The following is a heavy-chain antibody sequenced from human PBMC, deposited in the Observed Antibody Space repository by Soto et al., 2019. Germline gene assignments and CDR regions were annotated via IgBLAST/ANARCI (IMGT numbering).Heavy chain of an antibody. CDR3: ARDLAAHPPSYYDY. CDR1: GFTFTTYS. CDR2: ISSSSSSTI. J-gene: IGHJ4*02. D-gene: IGHD6-25*01. V-gene: IGHV3-48*01. Sequence: GGSLRLSCAASGFTFTTYSMNWVRQAPGKGLEWISYISSSSSSTIYYADSVKGRFTISRDNAKNSLYLQMDSLRAEDTAVYYCARDLAAHPPSYYDYWGQGTPVTVSS.